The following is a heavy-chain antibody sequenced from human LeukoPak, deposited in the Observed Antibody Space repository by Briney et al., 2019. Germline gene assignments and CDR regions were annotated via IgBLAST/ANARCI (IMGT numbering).Heavy chain of an antibody. V-gene: IGHV4-39*01. Sequence: PSETLSFTCTVSGGSVCSSRYHWGWIRQPPGKGLEWIASLYYSGSTYYNPSLKSRVTISVDTSKNQFSLKLSSVTAADTAVYYCARVSGDYYYYYMDVWGKGTTVTVSS. CDR3: ARVSGDYYYYYMDV. J-gene: IGHJ6*03. D-gene: IGHD3-10*01. CDR1: GGSVCSSRYH. CDR2: LYYSGST.